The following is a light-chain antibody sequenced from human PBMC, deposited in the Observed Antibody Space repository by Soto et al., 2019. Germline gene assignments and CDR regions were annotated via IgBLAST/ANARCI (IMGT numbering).Light chain of an antibody. CDR1: QSISSW. V-gene: IGKV1-5*01. CDR2: DAS. Sequence: DIQMTQSPSTLSASVGDRVTITCRASQSISSWLAWYQQKPGKAPKLLIYDASSLESGVPSRFSGSGSGTEFTITISSMQPDDFATSYCQQYNSYPRTFGQGTKVEIK. J-gene: IGKJ1*01. CDR3: QQYNSYPRT.